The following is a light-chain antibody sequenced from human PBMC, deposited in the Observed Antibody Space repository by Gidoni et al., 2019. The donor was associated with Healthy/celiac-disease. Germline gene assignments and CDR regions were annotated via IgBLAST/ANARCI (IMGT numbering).Light chain of an antibody. CDR1: QSVSSSY. V-gene: IGKV3-20*01. Sequence: DIVFTQSPGTLSLSPGERATLSCRASQSVSSSYLGWYQQKPGQAPRLLIYGASSRATGIPDRFSGSGSGTDFTLTISRLEPEDFAVYYCQQYGSSPQTFGQGTKVEIK. CDR2: GAS. J-gene: IGKJ1*01. CDR3: QQYGSSPQT.